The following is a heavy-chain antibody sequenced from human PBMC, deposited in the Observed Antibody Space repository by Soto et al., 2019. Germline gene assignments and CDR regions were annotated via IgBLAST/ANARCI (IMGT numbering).Heavy chain of an antibody. CDR1: GFSLSTSGVG. CDR3: AHSLYDYVWGTNWFDP. Sequence: QITLKESGPTLVKPTQTLTLTCTFSGFSLSTSGVGVGWIRQPPGKALEWLALIYWDDDKRYSPSLKGRLTITKDTSKNQLVLTMTNMDPVDTATYYCAHSLYDYVWGTNWFDPWGQGTLVTVSS. V-gene: IGHV2-5*02. D-gene: IGHD3-16*01. CDR2: IYWDDDK. J-gene: IGHJ5*02.